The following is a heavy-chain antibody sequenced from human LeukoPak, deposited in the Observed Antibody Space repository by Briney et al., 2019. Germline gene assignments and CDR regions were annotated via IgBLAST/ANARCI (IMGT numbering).Heavy chain of an antibody. V-gene: IGHV1-46*01. CDR3: AIGEGVCSSTSCYHLSHGNWFDP. Sequence: ASVKVSCKASGYTFTSYYMHWVRQAPGQGLEWMGIINPRGGSTSYAQKFQGRVTMTRDTSTSTVYMELSSLRSEDTAVYYCAIGEGVCSSTSCYHLSHGNWFDPWGQGTLVTVSS. J-gene: IGHJ5*02. CDR2: INPRGGST. D-gene: IGHD2-2*01. CDR1: GYTFTSYY.